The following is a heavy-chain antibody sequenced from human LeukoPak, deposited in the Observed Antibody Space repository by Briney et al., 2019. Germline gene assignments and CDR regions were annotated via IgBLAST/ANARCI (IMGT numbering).Heavy chain of an antibody. CDR1: GFTFSSYA. Sequence: GGSLRLSCAASGFTFSSYAMSWVRQAPGKGLEWVSAISGSGGSTYYADSVKGRFTISRDNSKNSLFLQMNSLRPEDTALYYCAKDTDTLVREGAFDIWGQGTMVTVSS. D-gene: IGHD3-10*01. V-gene: IGHV3-23*01. CDR2: ISGSGGST. J-gene: IGHJ3*02. CDR3: AKDTDTLVREGAFDI.